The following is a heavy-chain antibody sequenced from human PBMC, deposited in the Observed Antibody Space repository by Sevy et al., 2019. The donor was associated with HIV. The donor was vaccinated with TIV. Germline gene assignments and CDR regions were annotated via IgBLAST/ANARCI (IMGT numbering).Heavy chain of an antibody. CDR2: ISYDSTYK. Sequence: GGSLRLSCAASGFNFNNYGMNWVRQTPGKGLEWVAVISYDSTYKFFTDSVKGRFSISRDNSKNTVDLQLNSLRPEDTAVYYCAKDLKRFWPQDSYYGMDVWGLGPRSPSP. J-gene: IGHJ6*02. CDR1: GFNFNNYG. V-gene: IGHV3-30*18. D-gene: IGHD2-15*01. CDR3: AKDLKRFWPQDSYYGMDV.